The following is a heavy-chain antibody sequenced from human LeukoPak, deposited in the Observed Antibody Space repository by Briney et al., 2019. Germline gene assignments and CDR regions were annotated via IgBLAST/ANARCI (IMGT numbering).Heavy chain of an antibody. J-gene: IGHJ4*02. CDR3: ASTLTSYGDYEVFDY. V-gene: IGHV4-38-2*01. Sequence: SETLSLTCAVSGYSISSGCYWGWSRPPPGKGVEGIRIIYDGGSTYYSRSIKGRVTISVDTAKNQFSLKLSSVTATCTAVYYCASTLTSYGDYEVFDYWGQGTLVTVSS. D-gene: IGHD4-17*01. CDR1: GYSISSGCY. CDR2: IYDGGST.